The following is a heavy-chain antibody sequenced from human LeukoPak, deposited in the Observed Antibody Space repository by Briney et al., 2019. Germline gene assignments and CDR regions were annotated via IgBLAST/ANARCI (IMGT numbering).Heavy chain of an antibody. CDR3: AKDYDYGDYAVDY. V-gene: IGHV3-30*18. CDR2: ISYDGSYK. D-gene: IGHD4-17*01. J-gene: IGHJ4*02. CDR1: GFTFSSYS. Sequence: GGSLRLSCAASGFTFSSYSTNWVRQAPGKGLEWVAFISYDGSYKYYADSVKGRFTISRDSSKNTLYLQMNSLRAEDTAVYYCAKDYDYGDYAVDYWGQGTLVTVSS.